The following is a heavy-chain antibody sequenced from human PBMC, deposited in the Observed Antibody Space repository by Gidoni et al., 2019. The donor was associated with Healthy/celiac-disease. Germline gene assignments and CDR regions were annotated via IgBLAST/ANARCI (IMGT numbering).Heavy chain of an antibody. Sequence: QVQLVESGGGVVQPGRSLRLSCAASGFTFSSYGMHWFRQAPGKGLEWVAVILYDGSNKYYADSVKGRFTISRDNSENTLYLQMNSLRAEDTAVYYCARDRQEYSSSYNWFDPWGQGTLVTVSS. CDR3: ARDRQEYSSSYNWFDP. CDR2: ILYDGSNK. CDR1: GFTFSSYG. V-gene: IGHV3-33*01. J-gene: IGHJ5*02. D-gene: IGHD6-6*01.